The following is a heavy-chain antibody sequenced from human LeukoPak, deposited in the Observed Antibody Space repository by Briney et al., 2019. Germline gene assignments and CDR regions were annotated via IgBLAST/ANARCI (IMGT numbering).Heavy chain of an antibody. CDR2: IYTSGST. CDR3: ARSPYCSSTSCPFDY. D-gene: IGHD2-2*01. V-gene: IGHV4-4*07. CDR1: GGSISSYY. Sequence: SETLSLTCTVSGGSISSYYWSWIRQPAGGGLEWIGRIYTSGSTNYNPSLKSRVTMSVDTSKNQFSLKLSSVTAADTAVYYCARSPYCSSTSCPFDYWGQGTLVTVSS. J-gene: IGHJ4*02.